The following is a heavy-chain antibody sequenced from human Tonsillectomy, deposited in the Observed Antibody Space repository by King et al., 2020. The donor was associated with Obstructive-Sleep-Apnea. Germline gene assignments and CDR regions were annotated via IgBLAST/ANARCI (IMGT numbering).Heavy chain of an antibody. J-gene: IGHJ4*02. CDR3: VRASCGSGGAPLDF. CDR1: GYSFTTYW. V-gene: IGHV5-51*01. CDR2: IYPADSDT. D-gene: IGHD6-25*01. Sequence: EQLVQSGAEVKKPGESLRISCRGSGYSFTTYWIGWVRQMPGKGLEWMVIIYPADSDTRYNLSLQGQVTISADKSLNTAYLQWSSLKASDTAMYYCVRASCGSGGAPLDFWGQGTMVTVSS.